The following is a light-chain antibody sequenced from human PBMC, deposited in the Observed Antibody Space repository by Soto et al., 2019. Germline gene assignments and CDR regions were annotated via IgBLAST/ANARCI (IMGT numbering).Light chain of an antibody. V-gene: IGKV1-6*01. CDR2: DAS. Sequence: AIQMTHSPSSLPASVGDRVTITCLASQGIREDLAWYQQKPGRAPRLLIYDASTLEDGVPSRFSGSGSGTDFTLIISGLQPEGFATYFCLLHSSYPFTCGQGTLLEIK. J-gene: IGKJ5*01. CDR3: LLHSSYPFT. CDR1: QGIRED.